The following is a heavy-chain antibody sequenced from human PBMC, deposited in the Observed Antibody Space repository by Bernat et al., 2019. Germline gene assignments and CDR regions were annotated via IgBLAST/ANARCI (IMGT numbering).Heavy chain of an antibody. CDR3: ARGQTSVNSEFDY. V-gene: IGHV1-46*01. CDR1: GYTFATFY. D-gene: IGHD4-17*01. CDR2: INPRGGSP. Sequence: QVQLVQSGAEVKKPGASVRASCKASGYTFATFYLHWVRQAPGQGLEWMGIINPRGGSPTYSPKFQCRFTMTTDTSTSTVYMELSSLRYEDTAVYYCARGQTSVNSEFDYWGQGTLVTVSS. J-gene: IGHJ4*02.